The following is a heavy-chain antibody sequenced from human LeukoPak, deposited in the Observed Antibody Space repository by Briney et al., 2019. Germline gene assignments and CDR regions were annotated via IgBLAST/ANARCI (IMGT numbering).Heavy chain of an antibody. CDR1: EFTFSSSW. CDR2: INSDGSST. D-gene: IGHD3-22*01. CDR3: AKDFNTAYYYDISGYLH. Sequence: SGGSLSLSCAASEFTFSSSWMHWVRQVPGKGLVWVSRINSDGSSTSYADSVKGRFTISRDNSKNTLYLQMNSLRAEDTAVYYCAKDFNTAYYYDISGYLHWGQGTLVTVSS. V-gene: IGHV3-74*01. J-gene: IGHJ4*02.